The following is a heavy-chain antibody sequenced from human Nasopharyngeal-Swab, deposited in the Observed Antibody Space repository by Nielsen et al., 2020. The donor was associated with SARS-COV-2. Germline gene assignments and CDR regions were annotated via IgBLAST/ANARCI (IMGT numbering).Heavy chain of an antibody. CDR2: IIPIFGTA. Sequence: SVKVSCKASGGTFSSYAISWVRQAPGQGLEWMGGIIPIFGTANYAQKFQGRVMITADESTSTAYMELSSLRSEDTAVYYCAGDKGIAVHDAFDIWGQGTMVTVSS. V-gene: IGHV1-69*13. J-gene: IGHJ3*02. CDR1: GGTFSSYA. D-gene: IGHD6-19*01. CDR3: AGDKGIAVHDAFDI.